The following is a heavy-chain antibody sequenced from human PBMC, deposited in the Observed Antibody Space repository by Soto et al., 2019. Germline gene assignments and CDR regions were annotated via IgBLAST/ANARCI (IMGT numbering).Heavy chain of an antibody. J-gene: IGHJ4*02. CDR1: GFTFSSYG. V-gene: IGHV3-30*18. D-gene: IGHD1-7*01. CDR3: AKDLYNWNYRVVDY. Sequence: QVQLVESGGGVVQPGRSLRLSCAASGFTFSSYGMHWFRQAPGKGLEWVAVISYDGSNQYYADSVKGRFTISRDNSKNTLYLQMNSLRAEDTAVYYCAKDLYNWNYRVVDYWGQGTLVTVSS. CDR2: ISYDGSNQ.